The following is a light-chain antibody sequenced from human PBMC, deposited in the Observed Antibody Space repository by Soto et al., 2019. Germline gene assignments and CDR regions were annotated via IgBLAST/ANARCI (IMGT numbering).Light chain of an antibody. J-gene: IGLJ2*01. CDR2: DTN. V-gene: IGLV7-46*01. CDR3: LLSYSGAPVV. Sequence: QAVVTQEPSLTVSPGGTVTLTCGSSTGAVTSGHYPYWFQQKPGQAPRTLIYDTNNKHSWTPARFSGSLLAGQAALTLSGAQPEDEAEYYYLLSYSGAPVVFGGGTKVTVL. CDR1: TGAVTSGHY.